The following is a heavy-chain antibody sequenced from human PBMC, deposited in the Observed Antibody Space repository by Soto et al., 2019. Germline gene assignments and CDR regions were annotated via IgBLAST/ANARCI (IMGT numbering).Heavy chain of an antibody. D-gene: IGHD6-13*01. CDR1: GFTFTSSA. CDR2: IVVGSGNT. V-gene: IGHV1-58*01. CDR3: AAAAPIEAAGQDSYYYYGMDV. Sequence: SVKVSCKASGFTFTSSAVQWVRQARGQRLEWIGWIVVGSGNTNYAQKFQERVTITRDMSTSTAYMELSSLRSEDAAVYYCAAAAPIEAAGQDSYYYYGMDVWGQGTTVTVSS. J-gene: IGHJ6*02.